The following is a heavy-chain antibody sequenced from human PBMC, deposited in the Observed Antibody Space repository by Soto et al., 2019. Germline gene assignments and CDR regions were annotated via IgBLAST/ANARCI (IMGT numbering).Heavy chain of an antibody. J-gene: IGHJ4*02. CDR3: ARRYGSCFDY. Sequence: SETLSLTCTVSGGSISSYYWSWLRQPPGKGLEWIGYIYYSGSTNYNPSLKSRVIISVDTSKNQFSLKLSSVTAADTDVYYCARRYGSCFDYWGQGTLVTVS. D-gene: IGHD5-18*01. CDR2: IYYSGST. V-gene: IGHV4-59*08. CDR1: GGSISSYY.